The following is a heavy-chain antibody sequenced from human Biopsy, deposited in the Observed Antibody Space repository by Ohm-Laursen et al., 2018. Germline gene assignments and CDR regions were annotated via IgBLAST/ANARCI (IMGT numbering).Heavy chain of an antibody. CDR1: GVSISTYY. D-gene: IGHD1-26*01. Sequence: GTLSLTCAVSGVSISTYYWSWIRQSPGRGLEWIAYIYYSGSTDYNPSLASRVTFSVDMSKSQFSLKLYSVTAADTAVYYCARVEAGTYDALDIWGQGTLVAVSA. CDR2: IYYSGST. J-gene: IGHJ3*02. CDR3: ARVEAGTYDALDI. V-gene: IGHV4-59*01.